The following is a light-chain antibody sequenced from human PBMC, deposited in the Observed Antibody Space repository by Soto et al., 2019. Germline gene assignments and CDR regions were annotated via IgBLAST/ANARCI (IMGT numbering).Light chain of an antibody. J-gene: IGKJ1*01. CDR2: KAS. CDR3: QQYKSYWT. CDR1: ESIRSW. V-gene: IGKV1-5*03. Sequence: DIQMTQSPSTLSASVGDRVTITCRASESIRSWLAWYQQKPGKAPKLLIYKASSLESGVPSRFSGSGSETDFSLTISSLQPDDFATYYCQQYKSYWTFGQGTKVEIK.